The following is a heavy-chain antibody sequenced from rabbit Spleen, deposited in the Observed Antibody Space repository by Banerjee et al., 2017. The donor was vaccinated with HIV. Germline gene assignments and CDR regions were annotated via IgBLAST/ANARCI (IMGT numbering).Heavy chain of an antibody. D-gene: IGHD4-1*01. CDR3: AREWAGTIHNLNL. CDR2: IEPSSIKT. Sequence: QEQLEESGGGLVQPEGSLTLTCTASGLDFSSSYYIHWVRQAPGKGLEWIGCIEPSSIKTWYASWAKGRFTISKTSSTTVALQMTSLTVADTATYFCAREWAGTIHNLNLWGPGTLVTVS. J-gene: IGHJ4*01. CDR1: GLDFSSSYY. V-gene: IGHV1S45*01.